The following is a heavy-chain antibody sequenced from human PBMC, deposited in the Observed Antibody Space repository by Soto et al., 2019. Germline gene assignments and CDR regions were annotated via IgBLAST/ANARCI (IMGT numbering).Heavy chain of an antibody. CDR1: GFTFSSYG. CDR2: IWYDGSNK. V-gene: IGHV3-33*01. J-gene: IGHJ6*02. CDR3: ARSSGGGPDDYYYYGMDV. Sequence: PGGSLRLSCAASGFTFSSYGMHWVRQAPGKGLEWVAVIWYDGSNKYYADSVKGRFTISRDNSKNTLYLQMNSLRAEDTAVYYCARSSGGGPDDYYYYGMDVWGQGTTVTVSS. D-gene: IGHD6-6*01.